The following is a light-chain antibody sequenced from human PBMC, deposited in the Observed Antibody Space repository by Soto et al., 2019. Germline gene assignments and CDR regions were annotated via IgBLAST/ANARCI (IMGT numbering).Light chain of an antibody. CDR1: SSNIGAGYD. CDR2: GNS. Sequence: QSVLTQPPSVSGAPGQRVTICCTGSSSNIGAGYDVHWYQQLPGTAPKLLIYGNSNRPSVVPDRFSGSKSGTSASLAITGLQAEDEADYYCQSYDSSLSGYVFGTGTKVTVL. CDR3: QSYDSSLSGYV. J-gene: IGLJ1*01. V-gene: IGLV1-40*01.